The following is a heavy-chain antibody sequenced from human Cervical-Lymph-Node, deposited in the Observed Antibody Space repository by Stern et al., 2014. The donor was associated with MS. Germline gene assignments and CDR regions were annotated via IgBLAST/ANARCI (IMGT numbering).Heavy chain of an antibody. J-gene: IGHJ3*02. CDR3: VRIANDAFDM. CDR2: IYHSGNT. V-gene: IGHV4-30-4*01. D-gene: IGHD2-21*01. Sequence: QVQLKEAGPGLVKPSQTLSLTCSVSGASISSGLYYWSWIRQPPGKGLEWIGYIYHSGNTYYNPSLKSRLTISVDTSKKQFSLRLSSVTAADTAVYYCVRIANDAFDMWGQGTMVIVSS. CDR1: GASISSGLYY.